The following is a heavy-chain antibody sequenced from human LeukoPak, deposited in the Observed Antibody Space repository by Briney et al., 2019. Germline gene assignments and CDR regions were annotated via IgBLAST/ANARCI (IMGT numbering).Heavy chain of an antibody. D-gene: IGHD3-3*01. V-gene: IGHV3-30*02. J-gene: IGHJ6*03. CDR2: IRADGSDK. CDR1: GFNFRTHG. Sequence: AGGSLRLSCAASGFNFRTHGMHWVRQAPGKGLEWVTFIRADGSDKYYRHSVKGRFTISRDNSQNTLYLQMNSLRAEDTAVYYCAREAYDDFWSGSWRYYYYMDVWGKGTTVTVSS. CDR3: AREAYDDFWSGSWRYYYYMDV.